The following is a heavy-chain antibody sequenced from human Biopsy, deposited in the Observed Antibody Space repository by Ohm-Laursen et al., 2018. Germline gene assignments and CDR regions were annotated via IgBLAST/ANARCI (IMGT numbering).Heavy chain of an antibody. V-gene: IGHV1-69*06. J-gene: IGHJ6*02. CDR1: GGSFSSYA. CDR2: IIPFFGTP. Sequence: SSVKVSCKPSGGSFSSYAISWVRQAPGQGLEWMGGIIPFFGTPNYAQMFQGRVTITADTSTSTAYMEVTSLRPDDTAVYYCARAKLEPVYYYYGMDVWGQGTTVTVSS. CDR3: ARAKLEPVYYYYGMDV. D-gene: IGHD1-1*01.